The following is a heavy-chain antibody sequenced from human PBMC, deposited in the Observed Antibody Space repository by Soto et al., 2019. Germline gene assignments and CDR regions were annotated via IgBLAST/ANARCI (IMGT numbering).Heavy chain of an antibody. D-gene: IGHD3-10*01. CDR1: GGSISSYY. Sequence: SETLSLTCTVSGGSISSYYWSWIRQPPGKGLEWIGYIYYSGSTNYNPSLKSRVTISVDTSKNQFSLKLNSMTAADTAVYYCARHNYGSGSTYFDYCAQGTLVTVSS. V-gene: IGHV4-59*08. J-gene: IGHJ4*02. CDR3: ARHNYGSGSTYFDY. CDR2: IYYSGST.